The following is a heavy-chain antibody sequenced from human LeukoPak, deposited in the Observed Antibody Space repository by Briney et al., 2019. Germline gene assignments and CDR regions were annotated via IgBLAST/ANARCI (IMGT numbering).Heavy chain of an antibody. D-gene: IGHD2-2*01. V-gene: IGHV3-23*01. CDR3: AKGGSSLNY. J-gene: IGHJ4*02. CDR2: ISFSGGST. Sequence: GGSLRLSCAASGFTFSTYDMTWVRQAPGKGLEWVSVISFSGGSTYYADSVRGRFTIPRDNSKNTLYLQMNSLRPEDTAVYYCAKGGSSLNYWGQGTLVTVSS. CDR1: GFTFSTYD.